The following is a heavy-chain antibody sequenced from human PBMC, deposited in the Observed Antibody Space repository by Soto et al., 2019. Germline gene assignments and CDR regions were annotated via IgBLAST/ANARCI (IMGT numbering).Heavy chain of an antibody. D-gene: IGHD6-19*01. J-gene: IGHJ4*02. CDR2: IIPIFGTA. Sequence: SVKVSCKASGGTFSSYAISWVRQAPEQGLEWMGGIIPIFGTANYAQKFQGRVTITADESTSTAYMELSSLRSEDTAVYYCARDNGAIAVAGLPDYWGQGTLVTVSS. CDR1: GGTFSSYA. V-gene: IGHV1-69*13. CDR3: ARDNGAIAVAGLPDY.